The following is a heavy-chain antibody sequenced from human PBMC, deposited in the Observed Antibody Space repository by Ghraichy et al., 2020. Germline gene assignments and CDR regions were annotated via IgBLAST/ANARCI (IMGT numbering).Heavy chain of an antibody. CDR1: GFTFSDYY. D-gene: IGHD4-17*01. J-gene: IGHJ6*02. CDR2: ISSSSSYT. CDR3: AKDYGDYVNYYGMDV. Sequence: GGSLRLSCAASGFTFSDYYMSWIRQAPGKGLEWVSYISSSSSYTNYADSVKGRFTISRDNAKNSLYLQMNSLRAEDTAVYYCAKDYGDYVNYYGMDVWGQGTTVTVSS. V-gene: IGHV3-11*06.